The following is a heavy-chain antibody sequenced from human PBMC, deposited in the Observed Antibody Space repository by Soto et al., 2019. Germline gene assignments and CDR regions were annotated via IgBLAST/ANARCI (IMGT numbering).Heavy chain of an antibody. CDR2: INHRGGA. J-gene: IGHJ4*02. D-gene: IGHD6-13*01. Sequence: LSLPCAAHNGSFTDYFWTWIRQSPGRGLEWIGEINHRGGATYNPSLRSRVTISIDTSKNHFSLSLRSLTAADTAVYYCARGDRGSSGQTYGRYFDYWGQGTLVTVSS. CDR3: ARGDRGSSGQTYGRYFDY. V-gene: IGHV4-34*01. CDR1: NGSFTDYF.